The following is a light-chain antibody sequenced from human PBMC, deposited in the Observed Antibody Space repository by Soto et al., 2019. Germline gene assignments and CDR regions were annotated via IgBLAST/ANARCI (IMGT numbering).Light chain of an antibody. CDR1: QGISSY. Sequence: AIRMTQSPSSLSASTGDRVTITCRASQGISSYLAWYQQKPGKAPKLLIYAASTLQSGVPSRFSGSGSGTDFTLTISCLQSVDFATYYCQQYNSYSQTFGQGTKVDIK. CDR2: AAS. CDR3: QQYNSYSQT. J-gene: IGKJ1*01. V-gene: IGKV1-8*01.